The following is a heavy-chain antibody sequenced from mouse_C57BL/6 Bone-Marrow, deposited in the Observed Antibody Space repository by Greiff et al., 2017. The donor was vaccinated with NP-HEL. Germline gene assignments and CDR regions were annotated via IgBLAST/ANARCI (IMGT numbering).Heavy chain of an antibody. Sequence: EVMLVESGGGLVKPGGSLKLSCAASGFTFSSYAMSWVRQTPEKRLEWVATISDGGSYTYYPDNVKGRFTISRDNAKNNLYLQMSHLKSEDTAMYYCAIGLRAYWGQGTLVTVSA. CDR1: GFTFSSYA. CDR2: ISDGGSYT. D-gene: IGHD1-1*01. CDR3: AIGLRAY. V-gene: IGHV5-4*03. J-gene: IGHJ3*01.